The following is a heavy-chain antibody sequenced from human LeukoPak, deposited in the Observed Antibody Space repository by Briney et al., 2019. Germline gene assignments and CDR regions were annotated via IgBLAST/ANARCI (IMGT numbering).Heavy chain of an antibody. CDR1: GFTFSSYS. Sequence: GGSLRVSCAASGFTFSSYSMNCVRQHPGKGLVWVSYISSSSSYIYYADSVKGRFTISRDNAKNSLYLQMNSLRAEDTAVYYCAKDFAYYYDSSGPAPVYAFDIWGQGTMVTVSS. CDR3: AKDFAYYYDSSGPAPVYAFDI. CDR2: ISSSSSYI. V-gene: IGHV3-21*04. D-gene: IGHD3-22*01. J-gene: IGHJ3*02.